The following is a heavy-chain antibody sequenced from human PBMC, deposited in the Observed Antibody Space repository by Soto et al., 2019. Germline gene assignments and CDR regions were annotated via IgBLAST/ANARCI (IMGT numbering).Heavy chain of an antibody. D-gene: IGHD5-18*01. J-gene: IGHJ6*02. CDR2: IIPILGKA. V-gene: IGHV1-69*08. Sequence: QVQLVQSGAEVKKPGSSVKVSYKASGGTFSSFTISWVRQAPGQGLEWMGRIIPILGKANYAQKFQGRATINADKTKSTAYMELSSLRSEDTDVYYCARDSLDTAMVYYYYYGMDVWGQGTTVTVSS. CDR1: GGTFSSFT. CDR3: ARDSLDTAMVYYYYYGMDV.